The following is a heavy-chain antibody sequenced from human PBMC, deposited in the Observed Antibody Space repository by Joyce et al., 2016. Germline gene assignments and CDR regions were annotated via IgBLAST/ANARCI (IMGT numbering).Heavy chain of an antibody. D-gene: IGHD2-15*01. J-gene: IGHJ3*02. CDR2: INPNTGGT. CDR1: GYTFIGYY. Sequence: QVQLVQSGAEVKKPGASVKVSCKASGYTFIGYYMHWGRQAPGQGLEWMGWINPNTGGTNYAQKFQGSVTMTRDTSISTAYMELSRLRSDDTAVYYCATSRYCGGGNCYEDAFDIWGLGTVVTVSS. CDR3: ATSRYCGGGNCYEDAFDI. V-gene: IGHV1-2*04.